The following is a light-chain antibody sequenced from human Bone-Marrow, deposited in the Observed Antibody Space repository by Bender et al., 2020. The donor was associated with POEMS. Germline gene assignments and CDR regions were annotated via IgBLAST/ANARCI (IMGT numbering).Light chain of an antibody. CDR3: CSYAGSPYV. J-gene: IGLJ1*01. CDR2: DVS. Sequence: QSALTQPASVSGSPGQSITISCTGTSSDVGGYNFVSWYQQHPGKAPKLMIYDVSTRPSGVPDRFSGSKSGNTASLTISGLQAEDEADYYCCSYAGSPYVFGTGTKVTVL. V-gene: IGLV2-11*01. CDR1: SSDVGGYNF.